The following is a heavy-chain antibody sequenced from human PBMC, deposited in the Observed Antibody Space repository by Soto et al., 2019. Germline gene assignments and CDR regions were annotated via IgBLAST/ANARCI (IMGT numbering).Heavy chain of an antibody. D-gene: IGHD6-19*01. CDR3: AHRPSGWYLFDY. Sequence: QITLKESGPTLVKPTQTLTLTCTFSGFSLSTSGVGVGWIRQPPGKALEWLALIYWNDDKRYSPSLKSRLTITKSTTNIQVVLTMPTMDPVDPATYYCAHRPSGWYLFDYWGQGTLVTVSS. V-gene: IGHV2-5*01. CDR2: IYWNDDK. CDR1: GFSLSTSGVG. J-gene: IGHJ4*02.